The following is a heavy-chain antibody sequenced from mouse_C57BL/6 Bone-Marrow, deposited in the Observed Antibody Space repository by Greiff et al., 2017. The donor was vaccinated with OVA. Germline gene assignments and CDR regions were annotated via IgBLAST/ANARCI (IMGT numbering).Heavy chain of an antibody. Sequence: DVKLQESGPGMVKPSQSLSLTCTVTGYSITSGYDWHWIRHFPGNKLEWMGYISYSGSTNYNPSLKSRISITHDTSKNHFFLKLNSVTTEDTATYYCARELRFYYFDYWGKGTTLTVSS. CDR2: ISYSGST. J-gene: IGHJ2*01. CDR1: GYSITSGYD. D-gene: IGHD1-1*01. V-gene: IGHV3-1*01. CDR3: ARELRFYYFDY.